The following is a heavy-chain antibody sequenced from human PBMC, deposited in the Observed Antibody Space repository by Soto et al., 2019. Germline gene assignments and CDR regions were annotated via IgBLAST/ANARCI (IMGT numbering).Heavy chain of an antibody. J-gene: IGHJ4*02. V-gene: IGHV4-59*08. D-gene: IGHD3-10*01. CDR3: ASMGYHYGSGSYPLDY. Sequence: PSETLSLTCTVSGGSISSYYWTWIRQPPGKGLEWIGFMYNSGSTHYNPSLKSRVTISLDTSKNQFSLNLRSVTAADTAVYYCASMGYHYGSGSYPLDYWGPGTLVTVSS. CDR1: GGSISSYY. CDR2: MYNSGST.